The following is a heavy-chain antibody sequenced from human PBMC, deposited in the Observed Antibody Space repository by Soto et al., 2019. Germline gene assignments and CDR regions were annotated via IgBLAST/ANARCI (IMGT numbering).Heavy chain of an antibody. CDR3: ASATGYGGNPENY. D-gene: IGHD3-10*01. V-gene: IGHV1-46*01. J-gene: IGHJ4*02. CDR1: GYTFTSYY. Sequence: QVQLVQSGAEVKKPGASVKVSCKASGYTFTSYYMHWVRQAPGQGLEWMGIINPSGGSTSYAQKFQGRVTMTRDTSTHTVYMEPSSPRSEDTAVHYCASATGYGGNPENYWGQGTLVTVSS. CDR2: INPSGGST.